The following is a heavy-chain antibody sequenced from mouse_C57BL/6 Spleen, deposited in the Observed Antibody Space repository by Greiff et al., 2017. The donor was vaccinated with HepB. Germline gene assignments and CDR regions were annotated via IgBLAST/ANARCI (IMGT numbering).Heavy chain of an antibody. J-gene: IGHJ3*01. Sequence: VQLQQSGPELVKPGASVKIPCKASGYTFTDYNMDWVKQSHGTSLEWIGDSNPNNGGTIYNQKFKGKATLTVDKSSSTAYMELRSLPSEDTAVYYFARGYDYDGAWFAYWGQGTLVTVSA. CDR2: SNPNNGGT. V-gene: IGHV1-18*01. CDR3: ARGYDYDGAWFAY. CDR1: GYTFTDYN. D-gene: IGHD2-4*01.